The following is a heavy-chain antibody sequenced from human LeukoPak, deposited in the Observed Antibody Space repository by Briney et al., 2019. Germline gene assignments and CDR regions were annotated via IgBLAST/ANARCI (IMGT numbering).Heavy chain of an antibody. CDR3: ARSFYDILIGYYQYFDY. J-gene: IGHJ4*02. D-gene: IGHD3-9*01. CDR1: GLSVSSNY. CDR2: IYRDGSS. V-gene: IGHV3-66*01. Sequence: GGSLRLSCVASGLSVSSNYMSWVRQAPGKGLEWVSVIYRDGSSYYAESVRGRFTISRDNSKNTLYIQMNSLRAEDTAVYYCARSFYDILIGYYQYFDYWGQGTLVTVSS.